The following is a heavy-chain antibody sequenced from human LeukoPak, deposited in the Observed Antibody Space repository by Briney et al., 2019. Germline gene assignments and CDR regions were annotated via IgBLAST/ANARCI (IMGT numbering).Heavy chain of an antibody. J-gene: IGHJ4*02. CDR1: GFAFSSYA. CDR2: ISGSGGST. CDR3: AKGPPGVYYGSGKYSLNY. V-gene: IGHV3-23*01. Sequence: GGFLRLSCAASGFAFSSYAMSWVRQAPGKGLEWVSAISGSGGSTYYADSVKGRFTISRDNSKNTLYLQMNSLRAEDTAVYYCAKGPPGVYYGSGKYSLNYWGQGTLVTVSS. D-gene: IGHD3-10*01.